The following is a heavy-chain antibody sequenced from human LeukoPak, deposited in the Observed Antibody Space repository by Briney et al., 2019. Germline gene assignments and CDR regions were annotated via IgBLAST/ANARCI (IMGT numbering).Heavy chain of an antibody. V-gene: IGHV3-21*01. CDR1: GFTFSSYS. D-gene: IGHD3-22*01. J-gene: IGHJ4*02. CDR3: ARDLDVYYYDSTGYYEFDY. CDR2: ISSSSSYI. Sequence: GGSLRLSCAASGFTFSSYSMNWVRQAPGKGLEWVSSISSSSSYIYYADSVKGRFTISRDNAKNSLYLQMNSLRAEDTAVYYCARDLDVYYYDSTGYYEFDYWGQGTLVTVSS.